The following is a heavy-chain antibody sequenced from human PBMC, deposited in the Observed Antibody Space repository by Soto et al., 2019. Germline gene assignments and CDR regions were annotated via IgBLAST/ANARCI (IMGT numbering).Heavy chain of an antibody. CDR2: IYYSGST. D-gene: IGHD3-16*01. V-gene: IGHV4-61*08. J-gene: IGHJ4*02. CDR1: GGSISSGGYY. CDR3: AREWGYYSDF. Sequence: PSETLSLTCTVSGGSISSGGYYWSWIRQHPGKGLEWIGYIYYSGSTNYNPSLKSRVTISVDTSKNQFSLKLSSVTAADTAAYYCAREWGYYSDFWGQGTLVTGSS.